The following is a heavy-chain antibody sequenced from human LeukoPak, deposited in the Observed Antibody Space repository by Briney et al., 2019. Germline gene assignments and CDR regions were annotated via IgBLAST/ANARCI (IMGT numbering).Heavy chain of an antibody. V-gene: IGHV4-34*01. CDR3: ARGMTTVTYAHFDY. Sequence: SETLSLTCAVYGGSFSGYYWSWIRQPPGKGLEWIGEINHSGSTNYNPSLKSRVTISVDTSKNQFPLKLSSVTAADTAVYYCARGMTTVTYAHFDYWGQGTLVTVSS. J-gene: IGHJ4*02. CDR2: INHSGST. D-gene: IGHD4-17*01. CDR1: GGSFSGYY.